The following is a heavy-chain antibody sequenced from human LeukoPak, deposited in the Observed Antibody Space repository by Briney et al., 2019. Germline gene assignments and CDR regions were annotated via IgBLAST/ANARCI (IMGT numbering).Heavy chain of an antibody. V-gene: IGHV1-24*01. CDR3: ATTGDDSSGYLPH. CDR1: GYTLTELS. Sequence: ASVKVSCKVSGYTLTELSMHWVRQAPGKGLEWMGGFDPEDGETIYAQKFQGRVTMTEDTSTDTAYMELSSLRSEDTAVYYCATTGDDSSGYLPHWGQGTLATVSS. J-gene: IGHJ4*02. D-gene: IGHD3-22*01. CDR2: FDPEDGET.